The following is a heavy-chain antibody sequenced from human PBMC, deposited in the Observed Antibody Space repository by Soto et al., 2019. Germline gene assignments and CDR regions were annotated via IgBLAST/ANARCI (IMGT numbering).Heavy chain of an antibody. J-gene: IGHJ4*02. D-gene: IGHD3-10*01. Sequence: PGGSLRLSCAASGFTFSSYAMSWVRQAPGKGLEWVSAISGSGGSTYYADSVKGRFTISRHNSKNTLYLQMNSLRAEDTAVYYCARGSDYYYGSGSYYDHWGQGTLVTVSS. CDR3: ARGSDYYYGSGSYYDH. CDR2: ISGSGGST. CDR1: GFTFSSYA. V-gene: IGHV3-23*01.